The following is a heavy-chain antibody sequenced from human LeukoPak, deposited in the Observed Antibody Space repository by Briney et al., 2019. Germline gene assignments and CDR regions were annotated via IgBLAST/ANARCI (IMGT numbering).Heavy chain of an antibody. V-gene: IGHV4-39*01. CDR2: IYYSGST. D-gene: IGHD3-22*01. Sequence: SETLSLTCTVSGGSISSSSYYWGWIRQPPGKGLEWIGSIYYSGSTYYNPSLKSRVTISVDTSKNQFSLKLSSVTAADTAVYYCARHYYYDSSGYLAELDYWGQGTLVTVSS. CDR3: ARHYYYDSSGYLAELDY. J-gene: IGHJ4*02. CDR1: GGSISSSSYY.